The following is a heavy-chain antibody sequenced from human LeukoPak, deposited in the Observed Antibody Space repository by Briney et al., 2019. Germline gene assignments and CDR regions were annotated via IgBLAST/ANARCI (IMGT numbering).Heavy chain of an antibody. CDR1: GGSVSSDSYF. Sequence: SETLSLTCTVSGGSVSSDSYFWSWIRQPPGKGLEWIGYIYYSGSTNYNPSLKSRVTISLDTSKSQISLKLSSVTAADTAVYYCARGQRRLQDYWGQGTLVTVSS. CDR2: IYYSGST. J-gene: IGHJ4*02. CDR3: ARGQRRLQDY. V-gene: IGHV4-61*01.